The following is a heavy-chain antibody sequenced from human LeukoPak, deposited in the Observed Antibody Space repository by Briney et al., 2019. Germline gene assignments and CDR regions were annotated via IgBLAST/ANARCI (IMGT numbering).Heavy chain of an antibody. CDR3: ARARQSGSYAAFDH. CDR1: GYSFINFW. CDR2: IYPGDSDT. J-gene: IGHJ4*02. Sequence: GASLQISCQGSGYSFINFWIAWVRQRPGKGLEWMGIIYPGDSDTRNSPSFQGRVTMSVDKSISTAYLQLNNLKASDSAMYFCARARQSGSYAAFDHWGLGSLVTVSS. V-gene: IGHV5-51*01. D-gene: IGHD1-26*01.